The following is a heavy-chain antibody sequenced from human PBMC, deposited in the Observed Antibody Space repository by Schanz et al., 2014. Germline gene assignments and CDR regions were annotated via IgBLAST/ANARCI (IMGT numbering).Heavy chain of an antibody. CDR3: AKVAPAATYLDS. J-gene: IGHJ4*02. CDR1: GFTFSASA. Sequence: EVQLVESGGGLVQPGGSLKLSCAASGFTFSASAMHWVRQAPGKGLEWVSDISDSGDSTHYADSVKGRVTISRDNAKNSLFLQMNSLSAEDTAVYYCAKVAPAATYLDSWGLGTLVTVSS. V-gene: IGHV3-48*03. CDR2: ISDSGDST. D-gene: IGHD2-2*01.